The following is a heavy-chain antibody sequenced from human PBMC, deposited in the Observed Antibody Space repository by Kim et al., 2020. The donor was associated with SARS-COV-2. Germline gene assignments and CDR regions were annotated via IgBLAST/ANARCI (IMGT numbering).Heavy chain of an antibody. Sequence: SVKVSCKASGGTFSSYAISWVRQAPGQGLEWMGGIIPIFGTANYAQKFQGRVTITADESTSTAYMELSSLRSEDTAVYYCARSLYYYGSGSYYRHYWGQGTLVTVSS. CDR3: ARSLYYYGSGSYYRHY. CDR2: IIPIFGTA. V-gene: IGHV1-69*13. CDR1: GGTFSSYA. J-gene: IGHJ4*02. D-gene: IGHD3-10*01.